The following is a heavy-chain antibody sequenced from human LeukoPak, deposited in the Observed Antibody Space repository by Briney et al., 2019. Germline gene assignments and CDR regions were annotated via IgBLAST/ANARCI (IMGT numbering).Heavy chain of an antibody. Sequence: ASVKVSCKASGYTFTGYYMHWVRQAPGQGLEWMGWINPNSGGTNYAQKFQGRVTMTRDTSISTAYMELSRLRSDDTAVYYCAREGPREKGIAARGPYYFDYWGQGTLVTVSS. V-gene: IGHV1-2*02. CDR3: AREGPREKGIAARGPYYFDY. J-gene: IGHJ4*02. D-gene: IGHD6-13*01. CDR2: INPNSGGT. CDR1: GYTFTGYY.